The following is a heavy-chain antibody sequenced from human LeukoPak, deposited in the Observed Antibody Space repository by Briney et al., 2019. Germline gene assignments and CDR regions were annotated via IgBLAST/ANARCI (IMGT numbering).Heavy chain of an antibody. V-gene: IGHV4-34*01. CDR3: ASQRRNYYGSGSYAY. Sequence: PSETLSLTCAVYGGSFSGYYWSRIRQPPGKGLEWIGEINHSGSTNYNPSLKSRVTISVDTSKNQFSLKLSSVTAADTAVYYCASQRRNYYGSGSYAYWGQGTLVTVSS. J-gene: IGHJ4*02. D-gene: IGHD3-10*01. CDR2: INHSGST. CDR1: GGSFSGYY.